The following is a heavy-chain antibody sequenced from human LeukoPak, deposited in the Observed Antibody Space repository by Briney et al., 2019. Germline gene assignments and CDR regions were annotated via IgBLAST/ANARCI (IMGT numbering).Heavy chain of an antibody. V-gene: IGHV3-9*01. D-gene: IGHD3-22*01. CDR3: PKDITMIVVDYYFDY. CDR1: GFTFDDYA. Sequence: PGGSLRLSCAASGFTFDDYAMHWVRQAAGKGLEWVSGISWNSGSIGYADSVKGRFTISRDNAKNSLYLQMNSLRAEDTALYYCPKDITMIVVDYYFDYWGQGTLVTVSS. J-gene: IGHJ4*02. CDR2: ISWNSGSI.